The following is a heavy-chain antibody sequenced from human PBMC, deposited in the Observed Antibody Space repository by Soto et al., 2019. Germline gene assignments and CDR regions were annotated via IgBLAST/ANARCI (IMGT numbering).Heavy chain of an antibody. V-gene: IGHV5-10-1*01. CDR3: ARHESGSDAFDI. Sequence: PGESLKISCKGSGYSFTSHWISWVRQMPGKGLEWMGRIDPSDSYTNYSPSFQGHVTISADKSISTAYLQWSSLKASDTAMYYCARHESGSDAFDIWGQGTMVTVSS. D-gene: IGHD6-25*01. CDR1: GYSFTSHW. CDR2: IDPSDSYT. J-gene: IGHJ3*02.